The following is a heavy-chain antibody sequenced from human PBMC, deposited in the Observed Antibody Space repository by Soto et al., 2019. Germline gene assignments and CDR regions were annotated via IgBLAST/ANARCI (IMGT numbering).Heavy chain of an antibody. J-gene: IGHJ6*03. CDR2: ISGSGDNT. Sequence: EVQLLESGGGLVQPGGSLRLSCAASGFTFSSYALNWVRQAPGKGLEWVSVISGSGDNTYYADSVKGRFTISRDNSKNTLYLQMNSLRAEDTAVYYCAKDLGTDYFWSAYYTYYYMDVWGKGTTVTVSS. CDR1: GFTFSSYA. D-gene: IGHD3-3*01. CDR3: AKDLGTDYFWSAYYTYYYMDV. V-gene: IGHV3-23*01.